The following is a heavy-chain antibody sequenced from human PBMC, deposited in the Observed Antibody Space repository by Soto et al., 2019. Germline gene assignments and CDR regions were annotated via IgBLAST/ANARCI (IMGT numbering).Heavy chain of an antibody. CDR3: ARESYDSSGPSGPLDY. D-gene: IGHD3-22*01. Sequence: GGSLRLSCAASGFTFSSYWMSWVRQAPGKGLEWVANIKQDGSEKYYVDSVKGRFTISRDNAKNPLYLQMNSLRAEDTAVYYCARESYDSSGPSGPLDYWGQGTLVTVSS. CDR1: GFTFSSYW. V-gene: IGHV3-7*05. CDR2: IKQDGSEK. J-gene: IGHJ4*02.